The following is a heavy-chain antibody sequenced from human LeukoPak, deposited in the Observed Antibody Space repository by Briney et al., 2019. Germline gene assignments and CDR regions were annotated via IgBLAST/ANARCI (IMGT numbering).Heavy chain of an antibody. J-gene: IGHJ4*02. Sequence: GGSLRLSCAASGFTFSSYAMSWVRQAPEKGLEWVSVISGSGGSTYYADSVKGRFTISRDSSKNTLYVQMNSLRVEDTAIYYCAKGREYQLLYIIDNWGQGTQVTVSS. D-gene: IGHD2-2*02. V-gene: IGHV3-23*01. CDR3: AKGREYQLLYIIDN. CDR1: GFTFSSYA. CDR2: ISGSGGST.